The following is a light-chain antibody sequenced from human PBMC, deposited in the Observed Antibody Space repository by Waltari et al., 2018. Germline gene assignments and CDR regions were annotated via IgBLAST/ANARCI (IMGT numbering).Light chain of an antibody. CDR1: QSVGSSS. V-gene: IGKV3-20*01. CDR2: RAS. CDR3: QQHGTLPGT. J-gene: IGKJ1*01. Sequence: EIMLTQSPGTASLSPGERVTLSCRASQSVGSSSLAWYQKKPGQPPRLVIYRASRRATGIPDRFSGSGSGKDVGFNISRLEPEDFAVYYCQQHGTLPGTFGQGTKVEMK.